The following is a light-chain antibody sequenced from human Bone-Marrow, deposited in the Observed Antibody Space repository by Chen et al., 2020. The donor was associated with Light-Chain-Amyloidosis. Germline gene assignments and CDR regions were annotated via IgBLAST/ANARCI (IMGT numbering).Light chain of an antibody. CDR3: QSYDIAKV. CDR2: EDN. CDR1: SGYIASNY. V-gene: IGLV6-57*01. Sequence: NFVLIQPHSVSESPGKTVTISCTRSSGYIASNYVHWYQQRPGRSPTIVISEDNQRPSVVPDRFSGSIDRSSNAASLTISGLMTEDEGDYYCQSYDIAKVFGGGTKVTVL. J-gene: IGLJ2*01.